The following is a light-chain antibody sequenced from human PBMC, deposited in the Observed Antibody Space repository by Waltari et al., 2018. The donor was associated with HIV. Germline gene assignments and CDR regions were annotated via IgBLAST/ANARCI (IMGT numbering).Light chain of an antibody. CDR1: QSLLRN. Sequence: EIVMTQSPATLSVSPGERATLSCRASQSLLRNLAYYHQEPCQATRRHIYRALTRATAIPARFSGSGSGTEFTLTISSMQSEDVAVYYCQQNNNWHPLTFGGGTKVEIK. V-gene: IGKV3-15*01. J-gene: IGKJ4*01. CDR3: QQNNNWHPLT. CDR2: RAL.